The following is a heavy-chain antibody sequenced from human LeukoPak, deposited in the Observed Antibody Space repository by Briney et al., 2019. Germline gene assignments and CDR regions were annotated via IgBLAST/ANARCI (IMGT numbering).Heavy chain of an antibody. J-gene: IGHJ6*02. Sequence: GESLKISCKGSGYSFTSYWIGWVRQMPGKGLEWMGIIYPGDSDTRYSPSFQGQVTIPADKSISTAYLQWGSLKASDTAMYYCARRRYCSGGSCYRSYYYYGMDVWGQGTTVTVSS. CDR2: IYPGDSDT. CDR3: ARRRYCSGGSCYRSYYYYGMDV. CDR1: GYSFTSYW. V-gene: IGHV5-51*01. D-gene: IGHD2-15*01.